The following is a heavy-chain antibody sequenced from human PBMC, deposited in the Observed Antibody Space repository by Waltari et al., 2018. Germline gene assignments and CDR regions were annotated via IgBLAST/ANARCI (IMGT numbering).Heavy chain of an antibody. J-gene: IGHJ4*02. CDR3: ARDLDYCDY. V-gene: IGHV4-30-2*01. Sequence: QLQLQESGSGLVKPSQTLSLTCAVSGGSISSGGYSWSWIRQPPGKGLELIGYIYHSGSTYYHPSPMSRVTVDVDKSKNQFSLKLGIVTTAETAVYYFARDLDYCDYWGQGTLVTVSS. CDR1: GGSISSGGYS. CDR2: IYHSGST.